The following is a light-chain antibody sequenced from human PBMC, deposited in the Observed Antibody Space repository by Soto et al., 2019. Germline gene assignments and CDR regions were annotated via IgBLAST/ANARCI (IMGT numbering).Light chain of an antibody. V-gene: IGKV3-20*01. Sequence: EIVLTQSPGNLSLSPGERATLSCRASQSVSSSYLAWYQQKSGQAPRLLIYGASSKATGIPDRFSGSGSGTDFTVTISRLEPEDFAVYYCQQYGSSPITFGRGTKVAIK. CDR2: GAS. J-gene: IGKJ3*01. CDR1: QSVSSSY. CDR3: QQYGSSPIT.